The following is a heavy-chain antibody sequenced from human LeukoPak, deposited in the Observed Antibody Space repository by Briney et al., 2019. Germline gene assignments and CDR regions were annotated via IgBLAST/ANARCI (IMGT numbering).Heavy chain of an antibody. J-gene: IGHJ4*02. CDR2: IYTSGST. CDR1: GGSISSYY. D-gene: IGHD3-22*01. Sequence: SETLSLTCTVSGGSISSYYWSWIRQPAGKGLEWIGRIYTSGSTNYNPSLKSRVTMSVDTSKNQFSLKLSSVTAADTAVYYCASSQYYYDSSGFDYWGQGTLVTVSS. CDR3: ASSQYYYDSSGFDY. V-gene: IGHV4-4*07.